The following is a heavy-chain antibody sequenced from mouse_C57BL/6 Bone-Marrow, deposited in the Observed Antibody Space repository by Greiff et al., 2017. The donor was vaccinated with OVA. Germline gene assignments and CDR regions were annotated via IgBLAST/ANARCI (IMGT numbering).Heavy chain of an antibody. CDR1: GFTFSSYA. V-gene: IGHV5-9-1*02. CDR3: TRAMLPMDY. Sequence: EVKVEESGEGLVKPGGSLKLSCAASGFTFSSYAMSWVRQTPEKRLEWVAYISSGGDYIYYADTVKGRFTISRDNARNTLYLQMSSLKSEDTAMYYCTRAMLPMDYWGQGTSVTVSS. CDR2: ISSGGDYI. J-gene: IGHJ4*01.